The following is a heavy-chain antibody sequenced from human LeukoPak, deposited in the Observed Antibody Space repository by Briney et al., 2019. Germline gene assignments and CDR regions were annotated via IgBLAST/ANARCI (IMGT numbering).Heavy chain of an antibody. V-gene: IGHV3-15*01. CDR3: TTEIRSKETIYDSTGYYPYYFDY. CDR1: GFTFSNAW. D-gene: IGHD3-22*01. J-gene: IGHJ4*02. CDR2: IKSKTDGGTT. Sequence: GGSLRLSCAASGFTFSNAWMSWVRQAPGKGLEWVGRIKSKTDGGTTDYAAPVKGRFTISRDDSKNTLYPQMNSLKTEDTAVYYCTTEIRSKETIYDSTGYYPYYFDYWGQGTLVTVSS.